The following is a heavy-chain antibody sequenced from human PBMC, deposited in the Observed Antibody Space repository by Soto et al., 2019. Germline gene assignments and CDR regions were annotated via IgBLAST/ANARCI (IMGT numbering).Heavy chain of an antibody. D-gene: IGHD5-18*01. Sequence: GGSLRLSCAASGLTFSSYAMNWVRQAPGKGLEWVSVISGTGGSASYADSVKGRFTISRDNSKNTMYLQMNSLRAGDTAVYYCARENSVQAWLHHFDHWGLGTLVTVSS. CDR2: ISGTGGSA. J-gene: IGHJ4*02. V-gene: IGHV3-23*01. CDR1: GLTFSSYA. CDR3: ARENSVQAWLHHFDH.